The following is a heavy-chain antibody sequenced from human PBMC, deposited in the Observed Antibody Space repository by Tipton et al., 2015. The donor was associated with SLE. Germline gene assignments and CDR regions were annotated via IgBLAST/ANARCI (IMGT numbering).Heavy chain of an antibody. CDR1: GGSISSYY. Sequence: TLSLTCTVSGGSISSYYWSWIRQPPGKGLEWIGYIYYSGSTNYNPSLKSRVTISVDTSKNQFSLKLSSVTAADTAVYYCARDSPIVVVQGAFDIWGQGTMVTVSS. CDR2: IYYSGST. V-gene: IGHV4-59*01. CDR3: ARDSPIVVVQGAFDI. D-gene: IGHD2-2*01. J-gene: IGHJ3*02.